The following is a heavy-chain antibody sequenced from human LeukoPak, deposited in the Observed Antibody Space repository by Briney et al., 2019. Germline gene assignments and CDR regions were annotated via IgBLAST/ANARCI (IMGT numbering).Heavy chain of an antibody. CDR1: GFTFCNFA. CDR3: VIDPRSGSYWITFDY. D-gene: IGHD1-26*01. J-gene: IGHJ4*02. V-gene: IGHV3-33*01. Sequence: GKSLRLSCVAPGFTFCNFAMHWVRPALGKGLEWVAHIWYDGTNQYYADSVKGRFTISRDNSQDTLSLQMNSLSAEDTAVYDCVIDPRSGSYWITFDYWGQGTLVTVSS. CDR2: IWYDGTNQ.